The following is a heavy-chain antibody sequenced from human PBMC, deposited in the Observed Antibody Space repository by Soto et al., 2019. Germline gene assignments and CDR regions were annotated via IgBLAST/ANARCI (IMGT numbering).Heavy chain of an antibody. Sequence: QVQLVQSGAEVKKPGASVKVSCKASGYTFTSYYMHWVRQAPGQGLEWMGIINPSGGSTSYAQKFQGRGTMTRDTSTSTVYMERSSLRSEDTAVYYCARDRAARLRLGWLDLWGQGTLVTVSS. D-gene: IGHD6-6*01. CDR2: INPSGGST. CDR1: GYTFTSYY. J-gene: IGHJ5*02. V-gene: IGHV1-46*03. CDR3: ARDRAARLRLGWLDL.